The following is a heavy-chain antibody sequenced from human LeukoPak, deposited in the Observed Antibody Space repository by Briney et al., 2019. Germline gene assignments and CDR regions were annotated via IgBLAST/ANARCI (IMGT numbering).Heavy chain of an antibody. J-gene: IGHJ4*02. CDR2: INTDESKI. CDR3: ARGGLFKYFFDY. D-gene: IGHD2-15*01. Sequence: GGSLRLSCAASGFTFSSHWMHWVRQTPGKGLVWVSRINTDESKINHADSVKGRFTISRDNAKNLLYLQMNSLRAEDTAVYYCARGGLFKYFFDYWGQGTPVTVSS. V-gene: IGHV3-74*01. CDR1: GFTFSSHW.